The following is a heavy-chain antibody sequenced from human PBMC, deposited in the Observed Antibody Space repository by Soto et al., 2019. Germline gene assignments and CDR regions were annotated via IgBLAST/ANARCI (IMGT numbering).Heavy chain of an antibody. V-gene: IGHV3-64*01. CDR2: ISSNGGST. Sequence: EVQLVESGGGLVQPGGSLRLSCAASGFTFSIYAMHWVRQAPGKGLEYVSAISSNGGSTYYANSVKGRFTISRDNSKNTLYLQMGSLRAEDMAVYYCARDLETIVVVPAAMSGAFDIWGQGTMVTVSS. CDR3: ARDLETIVVVPAAMSGAFDI. J-gene: IGHJ3*02. D-gene: IGHD2-2*01. CDR1: GFTFSIYA.